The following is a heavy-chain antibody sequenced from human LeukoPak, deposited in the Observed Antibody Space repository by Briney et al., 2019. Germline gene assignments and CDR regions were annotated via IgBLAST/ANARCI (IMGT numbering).Heavy chain of an antibody. CDR2: ISAYNDNT. CDR3: ARRRDSGSLQHFDY. Sequence: ASVKVSCKASGYTFTSYGINWVRQAPGQGLEWMGWISAYNDNTNYAQKLQDRITMTTDTSTSTAYMELRSLRSDDTAVYYCARRRDSGSLQHFDYWGQGTLVTVSS. CDR1: GYTFTSYG. D-gene: IGHD1-26*01. J-gene: IGHJ4*02. V-gene: IGHV1-18*01.